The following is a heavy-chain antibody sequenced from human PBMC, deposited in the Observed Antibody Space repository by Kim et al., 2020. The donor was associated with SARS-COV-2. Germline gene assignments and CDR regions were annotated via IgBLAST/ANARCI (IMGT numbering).Heavy chain of an antibody. CDR2: IQHDGGRT. V-gene: IGHV3-74*01. J-gene: IGHJ4*02. CDR1: GFSFNFYW. CDR3: RRDDDF. Sequence: GGSLRLSCAASGFSFNFYWIHWVRQAPGKGLVWVSGIQHDGGRTTSADSGRGRFTISRDNAKNTVLLEMSSLRAEDTAVYYCRRDDDFWGQGTLVTVSS.